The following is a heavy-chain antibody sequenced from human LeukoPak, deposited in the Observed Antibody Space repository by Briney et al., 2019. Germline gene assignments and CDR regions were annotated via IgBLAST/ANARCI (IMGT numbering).Heavy chain of an antibody. V-gene: IGHV3-30-3*01. CDR2: ISYDGSNK. CDR1: GFTFSSYA. D-gene: IGHD3/OR15-3a*01. Sequence: GGSLRLSCAASGFTFSSYAMHWVRQAPGKGLEWVAVISYDGSNKYYADSVKGRFTISRDNSKNTLYLQMNSLRAEDTAVYYCARWGGLTRTDYYMDVWGKGTTVTVSS. CDR3: ARWGGLTRTDYYMDV. J-gene: IGHJ6*03.